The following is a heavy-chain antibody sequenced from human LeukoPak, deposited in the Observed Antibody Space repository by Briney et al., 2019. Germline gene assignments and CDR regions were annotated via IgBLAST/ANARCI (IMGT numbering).Heavy chain of an antibody. D-gene: IGHD2-2*02. CDR3: ASRLCSSTSCYTGAGDY. V-gene: IGHV1-18*01. CDR2: ISAYNGNT. CDR1: GYTFTSYG. J-gene: IGHJ4*02. Sequence: GASVKVSCKASGYTFTSYGISWVRQAPGQGLEWMGWISAYNGNTNFAQKLRGRVTMTTDTSTSTAYMELRSLASDDTAVYYCASRLCSSTSCYTGAGDYWGQGTLVAVSS.